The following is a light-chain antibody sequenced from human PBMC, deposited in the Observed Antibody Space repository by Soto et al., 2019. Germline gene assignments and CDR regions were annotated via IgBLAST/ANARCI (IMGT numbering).Light chain of an antibody. J-gene: IGKJ2*01. CDR3: QQYINGYT. V-gene: IGKV3-15*01. Sequence: EVVMTQSPATLSVFPGERVTLSCRAIQSVSTSLAWYQQKPGQAPRLLIYSASTRATGVPARFSGSGSGTDFTLTISGLESEDFAVYYCQQYINGYTFGQGTKLEIK. CDR1: QSVSTS. CDR2: SAS.